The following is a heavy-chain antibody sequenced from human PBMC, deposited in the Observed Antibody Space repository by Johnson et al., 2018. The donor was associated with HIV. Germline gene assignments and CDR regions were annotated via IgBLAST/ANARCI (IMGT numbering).Heavy chain of an antibody. CDR3: TGGRDLRAFDI. CDR1: GFTFSSYA. CDR2: ISYDGSNN. D-gene: IGHD7-27*01. V-gene: IGHV3-30*04. J-gene: IGHJ3*02. Sequence: QVQLVESGGGVVQPGRSLRLSCAASGFTFSSYAMHWVRQAPGKGLEWVAVISYDGSNNYYADSVKGRFTISRDNSKNTLYLQMNSLKSEDTAVCYCTGGRDLRAFDIWGQGTMVTVSS.